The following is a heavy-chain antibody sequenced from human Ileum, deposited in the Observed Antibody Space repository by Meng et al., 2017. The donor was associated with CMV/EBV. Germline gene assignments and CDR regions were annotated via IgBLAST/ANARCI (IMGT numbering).Heavy chain of an antibody. CDR2: IYTDSSSS. Sequence: AASRFTFSSYWMHWVRQGPGKGLEWVTRIYTDSSSSSYADSLKGRFTISRDNAKNTLYLQMDSLRTEDTAVYYCVRGASGYGNFDSWGQGTLVTVSS. V-gene: IGHV3-74*01. D-gene: IGHD5-12*01. CDR1: RFTFSSYW. J-gene: IGHJ4*02. CDR3: VRGASGYGNFDS.